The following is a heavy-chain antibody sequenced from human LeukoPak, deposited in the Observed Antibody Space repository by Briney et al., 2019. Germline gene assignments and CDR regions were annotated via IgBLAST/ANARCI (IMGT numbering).Heavy chain of an antibody. CDR1: GGSISSYY. CDR2: IYTSGST. J-gene: IGHJ4*02. CDR3: AKQTGSGLFILP. V-gene: IGHV4-4*07. D-gene: IGHD3/OR15-3a*01. Sequence: SETLSLTCTVSGGSISSYYWSWIRQPAGKGLEWIGRIYTSGSTNYNPSLKSRVTISIDTSKNQFSLKLTSVTAADTAVYYCAKQTGSGLFILPGGQGTLVTVSS.